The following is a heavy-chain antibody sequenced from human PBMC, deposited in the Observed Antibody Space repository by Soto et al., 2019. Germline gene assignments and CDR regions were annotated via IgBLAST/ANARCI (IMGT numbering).Heavy chain of an antibody. CDR2: IIPIFGTA. J-gene: IGHJ3*01. CDR3: ARERDASSSLDYDAFDL. D-gene: IGHD6-6*01. V-gene: IGHV1-69*01. CDR1: GGTFSSYA. Sequence: QVQLVQSGAEVKKPGSSVKVSCKASGGTFSSYAISWVRQAPGQGLEWMGGIIPIFGTANNAQKFQGRVTIAGEESTSTAYRELGSLRSEDTAVFYCARERDASSSLDYDAFDLWGEGTMVTVSS.